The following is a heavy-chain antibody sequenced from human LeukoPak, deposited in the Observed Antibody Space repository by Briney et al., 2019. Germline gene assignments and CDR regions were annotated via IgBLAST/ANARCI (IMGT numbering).Heavy chain of an antibody. V-gene: IGHV4-59*08. D-gene: IGHD3-16*01. CDR2: ISYSGNS. J-gene: IGHJ4*02. CDR1: GGSISSYY. Sequence: KPSETLSLTCTVSGGSISSYYWSWIRQPPGKGLEWIGYISYSGNSNYNPSLKSRVTISVDSSKTQFSLKLSSVTAADTAFYYCARHVEGEGLDYWGQGTLVTVSS. CDR3: ARHVEGEGLDY.